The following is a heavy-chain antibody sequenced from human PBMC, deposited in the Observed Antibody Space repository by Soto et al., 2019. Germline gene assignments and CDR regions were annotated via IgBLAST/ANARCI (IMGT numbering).Heavy chain of an antibody. CDR1: GYTFTSYD. V-gene: IGHV1-8*01. Sequence: ASVKVSCKASGYTFTSYDISWVRQATGQGLEWMGWMNPNSGNTGYAQKFQGRVTMTRNTSISTAYMELSSLRSEDTAVYYCARGSRGVIFENWFDPWGQGTLVTVSS. CDR2: MNPNSGNT. CDR3: ARGSRGVIFENWFDP. J-gene: IGHJ5*02. D-gene: IGHD3-10*01.